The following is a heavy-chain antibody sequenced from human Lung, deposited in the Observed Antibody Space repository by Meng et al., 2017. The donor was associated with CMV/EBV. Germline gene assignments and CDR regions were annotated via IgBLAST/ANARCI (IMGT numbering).Heavy chain of an antibody. CDR1: GFTVSSNY. J-gene: IGHJ3*02. D-gene: IGHD7-27*01. Sequence: GEXXKISCAASGFTVSSNYMSWVRQAPGKGLEWVSVIYSVGTTYYADSVKGRFTISRDNSKNTVYLQTNSLNAEDRAVYYCARDKSLGALDIWGQGTMVT. CDR3: ARDKSLGALDI. V-gene: IGHV3-66*02. CDR2: IYSVGTT.